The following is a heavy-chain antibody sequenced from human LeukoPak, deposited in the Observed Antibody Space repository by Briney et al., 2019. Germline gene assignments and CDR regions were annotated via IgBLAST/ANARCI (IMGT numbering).Heavy chain of an antibody. D-gene: IGHD3-9*01. V-gene: IGHV1-46*01. CDR3: ARGGVTYYDILTGSTIDY. CDR1: GYTFTSYY. J-gene: IGHJ4*02. CDR2: INPSGGST. Sequence: ASVKVSCKASGYTFTSYYMHWVRQAPGQGLEWMGIINPSGGSTSYAQKFQGRVTMTRDMSTSTVYMELSSLRSEDTAVYYCARGGVTYYDILTGSTIDYWGQGTLVTVSS.